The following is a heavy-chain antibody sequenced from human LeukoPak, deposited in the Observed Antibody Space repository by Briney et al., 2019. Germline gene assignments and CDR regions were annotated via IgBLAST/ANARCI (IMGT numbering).Heavy chain of an antibody. CDR1: GSTFSSYA. CDR3: AKPYCSSTSCYNYYYMDV. CDR2: ISGSGGST. V-gene: IGHV3-23*01. Sequence: GGSLRLSCAASGSTFSSYAMGWVRQAPGKGLEWVSVISGSGGSTYYADSVRGRFTISRDNSKNTLYLQMNSLRGEDTAVYYCAKPYCSSTSCYNYYYMDVWGKGTTVTVSS. D-gene: IGHD2-2*02. J-gene: IGHJ6*03.